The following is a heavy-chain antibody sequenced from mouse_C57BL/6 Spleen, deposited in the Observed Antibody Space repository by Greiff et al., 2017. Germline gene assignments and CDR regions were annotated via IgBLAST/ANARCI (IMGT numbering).Heavy chain of an antibody. CDR3: AIITTYAIDY. J-gene: IGHJ4*01. D-gene: IGHD1-1*01. CDR2: INPNNGGT. CDR1: GYTFTDYY. Sequence: EVQLQQSGPELVKPGASVKISCKASGYTFTDYYMNWVQQSHGKSLEWLGDINPNNGGTSYNPKFKGKATFTVDTSSRTAYMVLPSLTSEDSAVYYCAIITTYAIDYWGQGTSVTVSS. V-gene: IGHV1-26*01.